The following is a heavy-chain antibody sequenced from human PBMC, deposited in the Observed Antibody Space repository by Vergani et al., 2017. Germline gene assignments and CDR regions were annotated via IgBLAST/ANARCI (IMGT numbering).Heavy chain of an antibody. V-gene: IGHV1-69*08. Sequence: QVQLVQSGAEGKKPGSSVKVSCKASGATFRSNTISWVRQVPGQGLEWMGRIIPVLGKTKYAQDFQGRLTITADTFTSTAYMELTSLRSQDTAVYYCARDPRGYGGDPEDYYYGMDVWGQGTTVTVSS. CDR1: GATFRSNT. J-gene: IGHJ6*02. CDR3: ARDPRGYGGDPEDYYYGMDV. CDR2: IIPVLGKT. D-gene: IGHD2-21*02.